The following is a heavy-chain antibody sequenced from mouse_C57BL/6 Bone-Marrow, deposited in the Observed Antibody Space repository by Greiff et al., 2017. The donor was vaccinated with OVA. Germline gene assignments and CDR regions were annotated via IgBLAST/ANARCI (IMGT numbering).Heavy chain of an antibody. V-gene: IGHV1-61*01. J-gene: IGHJ2*01. CDR1: GYNFTSYW. CDR3: ALEGYFDY. CDR2: IYPSDSET. Sequence: QVQLQQPGAELVRPGSSVKLSCKASGYNFTSYWMDWVKQRPGQGLEWIGNIYPSDSETHYNQKFKDKATLTVDKSSSTAYMQLSSLTSEDYAVYYCALEGYFDYWGQGTTLTVAS.